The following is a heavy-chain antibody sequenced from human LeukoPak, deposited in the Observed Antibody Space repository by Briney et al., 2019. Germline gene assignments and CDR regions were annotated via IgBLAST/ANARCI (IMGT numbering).Heavy chain of an antibody. J-gene: IGHJ6*02. V-gene: IGHV1-18*01. D-gene: IGHD6-19*01. CDR2: ISAYNGST. Sequence: ASVKVSCKASDFSFTSYGMSWVRQAPGQGLEWMGWISAYNGSTKYAQKLQGRVTMTTDTSTGTAYMELRSLRPDDTAVSYCARDLTSNVAVTEYHYYAMDVWGQGTTVTVSS. CDR1: DFSFTSYG. CDR3: ARDLTSNVAVTEYHYYAMDV.